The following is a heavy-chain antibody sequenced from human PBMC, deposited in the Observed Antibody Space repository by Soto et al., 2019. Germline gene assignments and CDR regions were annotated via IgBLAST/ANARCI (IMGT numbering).Heavy chain of an antibody. J-gene: IGHJ4*02. CDR2: TSNSGST. CDR1: GGSITSSGYY. Sequence: QVQLQESGPGLVKPSQTLSLTCTVSGGSITSSGYYWSWIRQHPGEGLEWIGFTSNSGSTSYNPSHKSRVTISVDTSSNQFSLNRKSVTAADTAVYYCARGGGSTKVDYWGQGTLVTVSP. CDR3: ARGGGSTKVDY. V-gene: IGHV4-31*03. D-gene: IGHD2-2*01.